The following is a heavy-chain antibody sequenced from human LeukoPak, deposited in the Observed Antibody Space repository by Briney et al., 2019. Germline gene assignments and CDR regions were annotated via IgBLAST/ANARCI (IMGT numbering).Heavy chain of an antibody. V-gene: IGHV3-21*06. CDR3: ARGHYDVLTSSYKWTPDY. J-gene: IGHJ4*02. CDR2: VTSGGGYT. Sequence: GGSLRLSCAASGFTFSTYNMNWVRQAPGKGLEWVSSVTSGGGYTYYADSVKGRFTTSRDNAKNSLSLRLDSLRAEDTAVYYCARGHYDVLTSSYKWTPDYWGQGTLVTVSS. D-gene: IGHD3-9*01. CDR1: GFTFSTYN.